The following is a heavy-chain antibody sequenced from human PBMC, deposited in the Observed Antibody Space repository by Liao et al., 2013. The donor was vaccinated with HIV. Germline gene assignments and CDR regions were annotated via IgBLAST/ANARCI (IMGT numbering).Heavy chain of an antibody. Sequence: QVQLQESGPGLVKPSQTLSLTCTVSGGSIKSGSFYWNWIRQPAGKGLEWIGRIYASGSTNYNPSLKSRITISVDTSKNQFSLKLTSVTAADTAVYYCARDLGHPYWYFDLWGRGTLVSVSS. D-gene: IGHD7-27*01. CDR2: IYASGST. CDR1: GGSIKSGSFY. V-gene: IGHV4-61*02. J-gene: IGHJ2*01. CDR3: ARDLGHPYWYFDL.